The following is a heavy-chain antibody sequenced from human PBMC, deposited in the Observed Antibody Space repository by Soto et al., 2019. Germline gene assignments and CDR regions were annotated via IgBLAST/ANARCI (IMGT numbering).Heavy chain of an antibody. D-gene: IGHD3-9*01. Sequence: SSAEVCSKARRVTLSSYASRWVRHAPGQGLEWMGGIIPIFGTANYAQKFQGRVTITADESTSTAYMELSSLRSEDTAVYYCARDLTGYYPNVHYSVMDVWGQGTTVTVSS. J-gene: IGHJ6*02. V-gene: IGHV1-69*13. CDR3: ARDLTGYYPNVHYSVMDV. CDR2: IIPIFGTA. CDR1: RVTLSSYA.